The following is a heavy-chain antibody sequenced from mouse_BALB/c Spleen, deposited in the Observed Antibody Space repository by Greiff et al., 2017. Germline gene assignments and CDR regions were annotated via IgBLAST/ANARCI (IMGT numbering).Heavy chain of an antibody. CDR3: TRLDTPYYFDD. J-gene: IGHJ2*01. CDR1: GYTFTDYE. CDR2: IDPETGGT. V-gene: IGHV1-15*01. Sequence: QVQLQQSGAELVRPGASVTLSCKASGYTFTDYEMHWVKQTPVHGLEWIGAIDPETGGTAYNQKFKGKATLTADKSSSTAYMELRSLTSEDSAVYYCTRLDTPYYFDDWGQGTTLTVSS. D-gene: IGHD5-1-1*01.